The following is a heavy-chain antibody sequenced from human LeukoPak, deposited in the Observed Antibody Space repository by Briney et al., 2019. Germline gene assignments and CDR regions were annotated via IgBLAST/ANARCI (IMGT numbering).Heavy chain of an antibody. V-gene: IGHV3-30*19. J-gene: IGHJ4*02. CDR3: ASNEGLRFCPDY. Sequence: PGRSLRLSCAASGFTFSSYGMHWVRQAPGKGLEWVAVIWYDGSNKYYADSVKGRFTISRDNSKNTLYLQMNSLRAEDTAVYYCASNEGLRFCPDYWGQGTLVTVSS. CDR2: IWYDGSNK. D-gene: IGHD5-12*01. CDR1: GFTFSSYG.